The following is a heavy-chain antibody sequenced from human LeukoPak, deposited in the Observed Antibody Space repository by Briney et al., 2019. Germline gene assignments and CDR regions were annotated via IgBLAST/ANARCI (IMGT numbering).Heavy chain of an antibody. CDR2: INPSGGST. V-gene: IGHV1-46*01. D-gene: IGHD3-9*01. CDR1: GYTFTSYY. CDR3: ARAANYDILTGYSQVNWFDP. Sequence: ASVKVSCKASGYTFTSYYMHWVRRAPGQGLEWMGIINPSGGSTSYAQKFQGRVTMTRDMSTSTVYMELSSLRSVDTAVYYCARAANYDILTGYSQVNWFDPWGQGTLVTVSS. J-gene: IGHJ5*02.